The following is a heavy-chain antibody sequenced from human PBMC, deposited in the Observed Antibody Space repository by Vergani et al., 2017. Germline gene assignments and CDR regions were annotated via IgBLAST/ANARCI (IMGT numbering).Heavy chain of an antibody. CDR3: ARSGYCAHGVCYMTYYYYMDV. CDR2: IRYDGTKG. J-gene: IGHJ6*03. V-gene: IGHV3-30*02. CDR1: GFTFRLYG. D-gene: IGHD2-8*01. Sequence: QVQLVESGGGVVQPGGSLRLSCIASGFTFRLYGMHWVRQAPGKGLEWVAFIRYDGTKGFYGESVKGRFTISRDNSQTTVYLQMNNLRAADTAVYYCARSGYCAHGVCYMTYYYYMDVWGKGTTVTVSS.